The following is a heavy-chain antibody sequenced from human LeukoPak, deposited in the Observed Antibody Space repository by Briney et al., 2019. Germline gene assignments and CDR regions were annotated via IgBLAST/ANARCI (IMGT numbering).Heavy chain of an antibody. D-gene: IGHD2-15*01. CDR1: GYTFTGYY. J-gene: IGHJ6*03. Sequence: ASVKVSCKASGYTFTGYYMHWVRQAPGQGLEWMGWINPNSGGTNYAQKFQGRVTMTRDTSISTAYMELSRLRSDDTAVYYCARGKTADIVVVVAAIVSFMDVWGKGTTVTISS. CDR3: ARGKTADIVVVVAAIVSFMDV. V-gene: IGHV1-2*02. CDR2: INPNSGGT.